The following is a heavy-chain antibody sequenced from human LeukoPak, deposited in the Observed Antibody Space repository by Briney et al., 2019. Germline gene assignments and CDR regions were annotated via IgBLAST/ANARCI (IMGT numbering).Heavy chain of an antibody. D-gene: IGHD2-2*01. CDR1: GGSISNYY. CDR2: IYYSGST. J-gene: IGHJ5*02. V-gene: IGHV4-59*01. Sequence: SSETLSLTCTASGGSISNYYWSWIRQPPGKGLEWIGYIYYSGSTNYNPSLKSRVTISVDTSKNQFSLKLSSVTAADTAVYYCARDPEDIVVPSVGFDPWGQGTLVTVSS. CDR3: ARDPEDIVVPSVGFDP.